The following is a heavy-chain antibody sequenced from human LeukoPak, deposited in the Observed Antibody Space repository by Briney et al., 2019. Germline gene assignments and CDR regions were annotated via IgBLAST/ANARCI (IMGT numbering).Heavy chain of an antibody. J-gene: IGHJ4*01. CDR1: GGSFSNYY. Sequence: SETLSLTCAVYGGSFSNYYWSWIRQPPGKGLEWIGEIHPSGSADYNPSLKGRVTISVDTSKIQFSLNVISVTAADTAEYYCTRGEDPFKQGHWGHGTLVTVSS. V-gene: IGHV4-34*01. CDR3: TRGEDPFKQGH. D-gene: IGHD6-13*01. CDR2: IHPSGSA.